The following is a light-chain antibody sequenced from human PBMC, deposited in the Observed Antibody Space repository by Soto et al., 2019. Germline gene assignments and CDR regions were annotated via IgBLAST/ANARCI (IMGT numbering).Light chain of an antibody. CDR1: QGLSSY. J-gene: IGKJ4*01. V-gene: IGKV1-27*01. Sequence: IQLTQSPSSLSASVGDRVTITCRASQGLSSYLAWYQQKPGKAPKLMIYAASTLQSGVPSRFSGSGSGTDFTLTISSLQPEDVATYYCQRYNSAPLTFGGGTKVDI. CDR3: QRYNSAPLT. CDR2: AAS.